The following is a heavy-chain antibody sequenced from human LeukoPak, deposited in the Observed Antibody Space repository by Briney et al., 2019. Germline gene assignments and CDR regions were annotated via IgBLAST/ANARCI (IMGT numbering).Heavy chain of an antibody. CDR1: GFTFSTYW. V-gene: IGHV3-7*01. CDR3: ARVRTTGSYYGMDV. J-gene: IGHJ6*02. D-gene: IGHD3-10*01. CDR2: IKEDESEK. Sequence: GGSLRLSCAASGFTFSTYWMSWVRQAPGKGLEWVANIKEDESEKYYVDSVKGRFTISRDNAQNSLNPQMSSLRPEDTAMYYCARVRTTGSYYGMDVWGQGTTVTVSS.